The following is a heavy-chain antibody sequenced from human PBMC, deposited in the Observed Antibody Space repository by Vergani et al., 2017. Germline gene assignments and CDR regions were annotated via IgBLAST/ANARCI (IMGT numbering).Heavy chain of an antibody. CDR1: GFTFSSYA. V-gene: IGHV3-23*01. Sequence: EVQLLESGGGLVQPGGSLRLSCAASGFTFSSYAMSWVRQAPGKGLEWVSAISGSGGSTYYADSVKGRFTISRDNSKNTLYLQMNSLRAEDTAVYYCAKDYYDSSGYYSDYWYFDLWGRGTLVTVSS. CDR3: AKDYYDSSGYYSDYWYFDL. J-gene: IGHJ2*01. CDR2: ISGSGGST. D-gene: IGHD3-22*01.